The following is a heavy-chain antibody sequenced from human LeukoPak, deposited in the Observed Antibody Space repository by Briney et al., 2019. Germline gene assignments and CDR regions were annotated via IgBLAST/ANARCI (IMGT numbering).Heavy chain of an antibody. CDR3: ARDRSGKPVYSNYVTYYYYYMDV. CDR1: GFTFSSYD. Sequence: GGSLRLSCAASGFTFSSYDMRWVRQAPGKGLEWVAFIRYDGTNKYYADSVKGRFTISRDNAKNSLYLQMNSLRAGDTALYYCARDRSGKPVYSNYVTYYYYYMDVWGKGTTVTVSS. V-gene: IGHV3-30*02. J-gene: IGHJ6*03. CDR2: IRYDGTNK. D-gene: IGHD4-11*01.